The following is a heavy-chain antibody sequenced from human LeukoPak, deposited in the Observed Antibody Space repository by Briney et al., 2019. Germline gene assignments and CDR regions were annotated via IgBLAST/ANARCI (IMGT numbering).Heavy chain of an antibody. V-gene: IGHV3-48*02. J-gene: IGHJ3*02. Sequence: GGSLRLSCAASGFTFSSSNMHCVRQAPGKGLEWASFISGTSTAIIYADSVKGRFTISRDIGRKSLYLQMNSLSDEDTAVYYCARGGGRSYSDAFDIWGQGTVVTVSS. CDR3: ARGGGRSYSDAFDI. D-gene: IGHD1-26*01. CDR1: GFTFSSSN. CDR2: ISGTSTAI.